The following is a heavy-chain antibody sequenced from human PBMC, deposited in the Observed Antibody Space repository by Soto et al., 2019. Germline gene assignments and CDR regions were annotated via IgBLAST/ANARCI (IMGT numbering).Heavy chain of an antibody. J-gene: IGHJ4*02. Sequence: SETLSLTCTVSGGSISSYYWSWIRQPPGKGLEWIGYIYYSGSTNYNPSLKSRVTISVDTSKNQFSLKLSSVTAADTAVYYCARTRPARRFGITEFDYWGQGTLVPVSS. CDR2: IYYSGST. D-gene: IGHD3-3*01. CDR3: ARTRPARRFGITEFDY. CDR1: GGSISSYY. V-gene: IGHV4-59*01.